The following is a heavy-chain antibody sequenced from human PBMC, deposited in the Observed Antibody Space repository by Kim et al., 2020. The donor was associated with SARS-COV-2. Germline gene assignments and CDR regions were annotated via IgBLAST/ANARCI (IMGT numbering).Heavy chain of an antibody. CDR2: INHSGST. D-gene: IGHD3-22*01. J-gene: IGHJ4*02. CDR3: ARYDYDSSGNKYYFDY. CDR1: GGSFSGYY. Sequence: SETLSLTCAVYGGSFSGYYWSWIRQPPGKGLEWIGEINHSGSTNYNPSLKSRVTISVDTSKNQFSLKLSSVTAADTAVYYCARYDYDSSGNKYYFDYWGQGTLVTVSS. V-gene: IGHV4-34*01.